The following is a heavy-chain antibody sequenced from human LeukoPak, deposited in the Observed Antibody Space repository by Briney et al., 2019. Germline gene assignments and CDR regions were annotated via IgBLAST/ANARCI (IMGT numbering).Heavy chain of an antibody. CDR3: ATNPQGMATTHAFGI. J-gene: IGHJ3*02. CDR2: IYYSGST. V-gene: IGHV4-39*01. D-gene: IGHD5-24*01. Sequence: SETLSLTCTVSGGSISSSSYYWGWIRQPSGKGLEWIGSIYYSGSTYYNPSLKSRVTISVDTSKNQFSLKLSSVTAADTAVYYCATNPQGMATTHAFGIWGQGTMVTVSS. CDR1: GGSISSSSYY.